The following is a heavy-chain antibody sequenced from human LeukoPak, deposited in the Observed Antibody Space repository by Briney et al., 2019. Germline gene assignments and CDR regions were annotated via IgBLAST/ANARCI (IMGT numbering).Heavy chain of an antibody. CDR1: GGTFSSYA. CDR3: ARVFGDHHY. Sequence: SYKASGGTFSSYAMHWVRQAPGKGLEWVAVISYDGSNKYYADSVKGRFTISRDNSKNTLYLQMNSLRAEDTAVYYCARVFGDHHYWGQGTLVTVSS. CDR2: ISYDGSNK. D-gene: IGHD3-10*02. V-gene: IGHV3-30*04. J-gene: IGHJ4*02.